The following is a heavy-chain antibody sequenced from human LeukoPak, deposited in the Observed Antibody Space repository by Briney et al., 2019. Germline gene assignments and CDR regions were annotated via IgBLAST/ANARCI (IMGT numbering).Heavy chain of an antibody. CDR3: ARDRDILTGLDAFDI. CDR2: ISSSSSYI. CDR1: EFTFSSYS. D-gene: IGHD3-9*01. V-gene: IGHV3-21*01. J-gene: IGHJ3*02. Sequence: GGSLRLSCAASEFTFSSYSMNWVRQAPGKGLEWVSSISSSSSYIYYADSVKGRFTISRDNAKNSLYLQMNSLRAEDTAVYYCARDRDILTGLDAFDIWGQGTIVTVSS.